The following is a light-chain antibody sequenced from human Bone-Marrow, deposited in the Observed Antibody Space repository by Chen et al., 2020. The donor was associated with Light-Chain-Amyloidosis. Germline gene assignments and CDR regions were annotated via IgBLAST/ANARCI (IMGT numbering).Light chain of an antibody. J-gene: IGLJ1*01. CDR3: CAFAGDSIYV. CDR1: SSVVKNYKL. CDR2: EGV. V-gene: IGLV2-23*01. Sequence: QSALTQFASVYGSPGQSITLSCTGISSVVKNYKLVNWYQQFPGRAPKLLIFEGVQRPTGVSTRFSGSFSDNSASLLISGLQAEDKADYYCCAFAGDSIYVFGIGTKVSVL.